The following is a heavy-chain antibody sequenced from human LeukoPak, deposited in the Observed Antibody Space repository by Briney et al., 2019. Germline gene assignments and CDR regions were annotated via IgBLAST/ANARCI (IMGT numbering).Heavy chain of an antibody. J-gene: IGHJ4*02. CDR1: GFTFGTYG. CDR2: IDSSGDYI. CDR3: ARDRGTVTYSDY. V-gene: IGHV3-21*01. Sequence: PGGSLRLSCAASGFTFGTYGMNWVRQAPGKGLEWVASIDSSGDYIYYADSLKGRFTISRDNAKNSLYLQMFSLRVEDTAVYFCARDRGTVTYSDYWGQGTLVTVSS. D-gene: IGHD4-11*01.